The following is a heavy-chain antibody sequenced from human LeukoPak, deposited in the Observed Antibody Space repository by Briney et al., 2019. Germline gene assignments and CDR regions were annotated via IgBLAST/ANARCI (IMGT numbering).Heavy chain of an antibody. D-gene: IGHD2-15*01. Sequence: ASVKVSCKASGYTFTAYYMHWVRQAPRQGLEWMGWINPNNGGTNYAQKFQGRVTMTRDTSISTAYMELSRLRSDDTAVYYCARGGGYCSGGGCYVFYYAMDVWGQGTTVTVSS. CDR1: GYTFTAYY. V-gene: IGHV1-2*02. CDR3: ARGGGYCSGGGCYVFYYAMDV. J-gene: IGHJ6*02. CDR2: INPNNGGT.